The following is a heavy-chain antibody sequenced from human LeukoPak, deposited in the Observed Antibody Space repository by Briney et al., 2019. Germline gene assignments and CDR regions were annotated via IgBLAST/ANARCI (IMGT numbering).Heavy chain of an antibody. V-gene: IGHV3-53*01. Sequence: GGSLRLSCAASGFTVSSNYMSWVRQAPGKGLEWVSVIYSGGSTYYADSVKGRFTISRDNSKNTLYLQMNSLRAEDTAVYYCARVDSSSWYYSDYWGQGTLVTVSS. CDR3: ARVDSSSWYYSDY. D-gene: IGHD6-13*01. CDR1: GFTVSSNY. CDR2: IYSGGST. J-gene: IGHJ4*02.